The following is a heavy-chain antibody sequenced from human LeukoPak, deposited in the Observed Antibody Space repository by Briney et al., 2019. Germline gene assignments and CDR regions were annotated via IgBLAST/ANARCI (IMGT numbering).Heavy chain of an antibody. V-gene: IGHV1-69*13. J-gene: IGHJ4*02. CDR2: IIPIFGTA. D-gene: IGHD3-22*01. Sequence: SVKVSCKASGGTFTSYAISWVRQAPGQGIEWMGGIIPIFGTASYAQEFQGRVTITADESTSTAYMELSSLRSEDTAVYYCASVPYYYDSSGYYYDYWGQGTLVTVSS. CDR1: GGTFTSYA. CDR3: ASVPYYYDSSGYYYDY.